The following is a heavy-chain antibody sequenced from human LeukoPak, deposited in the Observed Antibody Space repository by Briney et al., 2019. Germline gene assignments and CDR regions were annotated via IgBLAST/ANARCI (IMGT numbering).Heavy chain of an antibody. D-gene: IGHD5-18*01. CDR1: GFTFSSYA. CDR3: ATRSQQLWYPEDY. V-gene: IGHV3-23*01. Sequence: KPGGSLRLSCAASGFTFSSYAMSWVRQAPGKGLEWVSAISGSGGSTYYADSVKGRFTISRDNSKNTLYLQMNSLRAEDTAVYYCATRSQQLWYPEDYWGQGTLVTVSS. J-gene: IGHJ4*02. CDR2: ISGSGGST.